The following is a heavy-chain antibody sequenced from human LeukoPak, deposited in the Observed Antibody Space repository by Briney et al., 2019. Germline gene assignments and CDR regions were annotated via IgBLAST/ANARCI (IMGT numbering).Heavy chain of an antibody. CDR3: ARDPHCDSSGYYRGY. CDR1: GGSFSGYY. D-gene: IGHD3-22*01. J-gene: IGHJ4*02. CDR2: INHSGST. Sequence: SETLSLTCAVYGGSFSGYYWSWIRQPPGKGLEWIGEINHSGSTNYNPSLKSRVTISVDTSKNQFSLKLSSVTAADTAVYYCARDPHCDSSGYYRGYWGQGTLVTVSS. V-gene: IGHV4-34*01.